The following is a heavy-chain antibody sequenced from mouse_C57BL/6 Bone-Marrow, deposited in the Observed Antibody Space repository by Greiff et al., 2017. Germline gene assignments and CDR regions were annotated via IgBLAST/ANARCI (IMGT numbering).Heavy chain of an antibody. D-gene: IGHD1-1*01. CDR3: TRATTVVENAMDY. Sequence: VQLQQSGAELVRPGTSVKVSCKASGYAFTNYLIEWVKQRPGQGLEWIGVINPGSGGTNYNEKFKGKATLTADKSTSTAYMQLSSLTSEDSAVYFCTRATTVVENAMDYWGQGTSVTVSS. V-gene: IGHV1-54*01. CDR2: INPGSGGT. CDR1: GYAFTNYL. J-gene: IGHJ4*01.